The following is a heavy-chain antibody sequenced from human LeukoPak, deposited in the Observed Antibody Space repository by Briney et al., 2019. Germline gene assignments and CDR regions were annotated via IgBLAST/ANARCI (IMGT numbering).Heavy chain of an antibody. J-gene: IGHJ4*02. CDR2: ISSSGGTI. V-gene: IGHV3-11*01. CDR3: ANEIEIATSW. Sequence: GGSLRLSCTASGFTFSDYYMSWIRQAPGKGLEWISYISSSGGTINYADSVKGRFTISRDNAKTSLYLQMNSLRAEDTAVYYCANEIEIATSWWGQGILVTVSS. CDR1: GFTFSDYY. D-gene: IGHD5-24*01.